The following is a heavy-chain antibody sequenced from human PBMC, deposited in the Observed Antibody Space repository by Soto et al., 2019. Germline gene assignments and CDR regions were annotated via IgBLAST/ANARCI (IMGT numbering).Heavy chain of an antibody. CDR2: LWYDGSNI. D-gene: IGHD3-3*01. CDR3: ARDVNDFWSGYLY. Sequence: QVQLVESGGGVVQPGKSLRLSCTTSGFTFSSYAMHWVRQSPGKGLEWVAVLWYDGSNIQYADSVKGRFTISRDNSKSTVYLQMDSLRAEDTAVYYCARDVNDFWSGYLYWGQGTLVTVSS. CDR1: GFTFSSYA. V-gene: IGHV3-33*01. J-gene: IGHJ4*02.